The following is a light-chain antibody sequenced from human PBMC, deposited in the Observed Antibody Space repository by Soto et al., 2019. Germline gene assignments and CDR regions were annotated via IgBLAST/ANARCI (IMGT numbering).Light chain of an antibody. Sequence: QSVLTQPPSASGTPGQRVTISCSGSSSNIGSNTVNWYQQLPGTAPKLLIYSNNQRPSGVPDRLSGSKSGTSASLAISGLQSEDEAAYYCAAWDDSLNGPVFGGGTKLTVL. CDR1: SSNIGSNT. J-gene: IGLJ2*01. V-gene: IGLV1-44*01. CDR3: AAWDDSLNGPV. CDR2: SNN.